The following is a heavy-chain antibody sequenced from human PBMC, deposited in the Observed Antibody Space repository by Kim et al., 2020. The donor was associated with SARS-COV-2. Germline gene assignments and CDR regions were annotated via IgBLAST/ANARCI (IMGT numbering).Heavy chain of an antibody. V-gene: IGHV3-43*01. J-gene: IGHJ6*02. Sequence: GGSLRLSCAASGFTFSADSMHWVRQAPGKGLEWVSLISWDGGSTYYADSVKGRFTISRDNSKNSLYLQMNSLSTEDTALYYCAKDIGLHYYGMDVWGQGTTVTVSS. CDR1: GFTFSADS. CDR3: AKDIGLHYYGMDV. CDR2: ISWDGGST.